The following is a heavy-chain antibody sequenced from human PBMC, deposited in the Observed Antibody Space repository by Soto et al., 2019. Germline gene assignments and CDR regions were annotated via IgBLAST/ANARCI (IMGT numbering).Heavy chain of an antibody. Sequence: QITLKESGPTLVKPTQTLTLTCIFSGFSFSADGVGVGWIRQPPGKALEWLALIYWDDATRYRPSLKSRLTITKDSSKNQVVLTMTNMDPLDTATYYCAHAFGGTSWPNDAFDVWGQGTVVTVSS. V-gene: IGHV2-5*02. CDR1: GFSFSADGVG. D-gene: IGHD3-16*01. CDR3: AHAFGGTSWPNDAFDV. J-gene: IGHJ3*01. CDR2: IYWDDAT.